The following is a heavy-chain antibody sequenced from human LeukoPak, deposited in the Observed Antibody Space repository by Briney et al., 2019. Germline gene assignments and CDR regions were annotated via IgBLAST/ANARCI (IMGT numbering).Heavy chain of an antibody. J-gene: IGHJ4*02. CDR3: ARDHGPDYYFDY. CDR1: GYTFTSYG. V-gene: IGHV1-18*01. Sequence: ASVKVSCEASGYTFTSYGISWVRQAPGQGLEWMGWISAYNGNTNYAQKLQGRVTMTTDTSTSTAYMELRSLRSGDTAVYYCARDHGPDYYFDYWGQGTLVTVSS. CDR2: ISAYNGNT.